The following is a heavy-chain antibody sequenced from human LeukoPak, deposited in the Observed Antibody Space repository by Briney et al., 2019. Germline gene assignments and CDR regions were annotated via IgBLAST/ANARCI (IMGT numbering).Heavy chain of an antibody. CDR3: AKDAVAPGSGGDYFDY. J-gene: IGHJ4*02. Sequence: EGSLRLSCAASGLTFSSNAMSWVRQAPGKGLEWVSVITGNGGSTYYADSVEGRFTNSRDNSKNTLSLQMNSLRAEDTAVYYCAKDAVAPGSGGDYFDYWGQGTLVTVSS. D-gene: IGHD3-10*01. CDR1: GLTFSSNA. V-gene: IGHV3-23*01. CDR2: ITGNGGST.